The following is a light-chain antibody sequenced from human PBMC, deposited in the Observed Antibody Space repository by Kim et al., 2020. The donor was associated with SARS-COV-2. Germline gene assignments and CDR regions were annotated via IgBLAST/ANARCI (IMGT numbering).Light chain of an antibody. J-gene: IGLJ2*01. CDR2: GNT. CDR3: NSRGSNDNVL. V-gene: IGLV3-19*01. CDR1: IPRSYY. Sequence: LGKTVRIYCKGDIPRSYYATWYKKKPGQAPIMFTYGNTTRPPGIPHRFSGSNPGDTASLTITGTKAGDEADYYCNSRGSNDNVLFGGGTQLTVL.